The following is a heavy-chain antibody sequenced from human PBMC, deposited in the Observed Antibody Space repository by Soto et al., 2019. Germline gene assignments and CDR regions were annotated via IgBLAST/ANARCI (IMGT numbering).Heavy chain of an antibody. CDR1: GFTFSSYS. D-gene: IGHD6-13*01. Sequence: PGGSLILSCAASGFTFSSYSMNWVRQAPGKGLEWVSYISSATTTIYYADSVKGRFTISRDNAKNSLYLQMNSLRADDTAVYYCARGIAAAGSKLDYWGQGTLVTVSS. CDR3: ARGIAAAGSKLDY. J-gene: IGHJ4*02. CDR2: ISSATTTI. V-gene: IGHV3-48*01.